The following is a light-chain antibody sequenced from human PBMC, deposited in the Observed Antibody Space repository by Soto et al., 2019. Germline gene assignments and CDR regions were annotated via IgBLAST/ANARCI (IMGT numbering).Light chain of an antibody. J-gene: IGKJ4*02. Sequence: IQLTQSPSSLSASVGDRVTISCRASQGISSYLAWYQQKPGKAPNLLIYAASTLQSGVPSRFSGSGSGTDFPLTISSLQPEDVATYYCQQVNSYPLTFGGGTKVEIK. CDR3: QQVNSYPLT. CDR2: AAS. CDR1: QGISSY. V-gene: IGKV1-9*01.